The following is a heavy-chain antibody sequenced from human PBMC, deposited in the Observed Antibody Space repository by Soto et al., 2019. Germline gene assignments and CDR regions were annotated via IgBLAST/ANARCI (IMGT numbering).Heavy chain of an antibody. D-gene: IGHD2-15*01. V-gene: IGHV1-18*01. CDR2: ISAYNGNT. J-gene: IGHJ5*02. Sequence: GASVKVSCKASGYTFTSYGISWVRQAPGQGLEWIGWISAYNGNTCYAQKLQGRVTMTRNTSINAAYMELSSLTSEDTAVYYCARDLGYCSGGRCRNWFDPWGQGTLVTVSS. CDR1: GYTFTSYG. CDR3: ARDLGYCSGGRCRNWFDP.